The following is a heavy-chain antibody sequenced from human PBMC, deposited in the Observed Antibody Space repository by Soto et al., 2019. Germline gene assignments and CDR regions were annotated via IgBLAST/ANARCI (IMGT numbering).Heavy chain of an antibody. J-gene: IGHJ4*02. CDR2: ISSSSSYT. CDR3: ARGSSSSGFGWDFFDY. CDR1: GFTFSSYW. V-gene: IGHV3-21*05. Sequence: PGGSLRLSCAASGFTFSSYWMSWVRQAPGKGLEWVSYISSSSSYTNYADSVKGRFTISRDNAKNSLYLQMNSLRAEDTAVYYCARGSSSSGFGWDFFDYWGQGTLVTVSS. D-gene: IGHD6-6*01.